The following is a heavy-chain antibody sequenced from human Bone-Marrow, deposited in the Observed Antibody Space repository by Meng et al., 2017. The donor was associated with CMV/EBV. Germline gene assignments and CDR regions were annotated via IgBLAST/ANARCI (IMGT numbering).Heavy chain of an antibody. Sequence: SLKISCAASGFNLSSYAMHWVRQAPGKGLEWVAVISYDGSNKYYADSVKGRFTISRDNSKNTLYLQMNSLRAEDTAVYYCARRYYYDRSGYPYYFDYWGQGTLVTVSS. CDR3: ARRYYYDRSGYPYYFDY. CDR1: GFNLSSYA. D-gene: IGHD3-22*01. CDR2: ISYDGSNK. J-gene: IGHJ4*02. V-gene: IGHV3-30-3*01.